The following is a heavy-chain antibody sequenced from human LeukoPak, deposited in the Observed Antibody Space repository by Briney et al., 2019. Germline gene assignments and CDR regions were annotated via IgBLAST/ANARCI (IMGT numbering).Heavy chain of an antibody. CDR2: INPSGGST. CDR3: ARGTRAVAGTRGYFDL. Sequence: ASVKVSCKASGYTFTSYYMHWVRQAPGQGLEWMGIINPSGGSTSYAQKFQGRVTMTRDTSTSTVYMELSSLRSEDTAVYYCARGTRAVAGTRGYFDLWGRGTLVTVSS. J-gene: IGHJ2*01. D-gene: IGHD6-19*01. V-gene: IGHV1-46*01. CDR1: GYTFTSYY.